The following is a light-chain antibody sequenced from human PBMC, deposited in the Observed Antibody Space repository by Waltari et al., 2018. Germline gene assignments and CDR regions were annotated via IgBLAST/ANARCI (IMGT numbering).Light chain of an antibody. CDR3: SSYTSSSTWV. CDR1: SSDVGSYNR. V-gene: IGLV2-18*02. J-gene: IGLJ3*02. CDR2: EVS. Sequence: QSALTQPPSVSGSPGQSVTISCTGTSSDVGSYNRVSWYQQPPGTAPNLVIYEVSNRPSGVPDRFSGSKSGNPASLTISGLQAEDEADYYCSSYTSSSTWVFGGGTKLTVL.